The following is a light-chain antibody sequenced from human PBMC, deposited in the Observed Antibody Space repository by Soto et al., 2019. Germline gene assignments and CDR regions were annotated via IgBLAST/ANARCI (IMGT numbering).Light chain of an antibody. CDR2: KAS. CDR1: QSISSW. CDR3: QQYSCPST. J-gene: IGKJ1*01. V-gene: IGKV1-5*03. Sequence: DIQMTQSPSTLSASVGDRVTITCRASQSISSWLAWYQQKPGKAPKLLIYKASNLESGVPSRFSGSGSGTEFTLTISSLQPDDFATYYCQQYSCPSTFAQGTTVEIK.